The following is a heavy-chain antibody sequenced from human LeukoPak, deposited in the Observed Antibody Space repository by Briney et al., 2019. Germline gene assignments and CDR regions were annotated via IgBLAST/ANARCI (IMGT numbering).Heavy chain of an antibody. CDR2: MNPNSGNT. V-gene: IGHV1-8*01. CDR1: GYTFTSYD. J-gene: IGHJ4*02. D-gene: IGHD3-22*01. CDR3: ARAPDSSGYYSFDY. Sequence: ASVKVSCKASGYTFTSYDINWVRQATGQGLEWMGWMNPNSGNTGYAQKFQGRVTMTRNTSISTAYMELSSLRSEDTAVYCCARAPDSSGYYSFDYWGQGTLVTVSS.